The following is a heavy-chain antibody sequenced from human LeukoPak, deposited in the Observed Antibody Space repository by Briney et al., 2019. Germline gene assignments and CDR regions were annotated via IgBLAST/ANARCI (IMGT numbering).Heavy chain of an antibody. Sequence: GGSVTVSCKASGYSFTDYSIHGVGQAPGQGVQWMGWINPKSGGTNYAQNFQGRVTMTRDTSISTAYMELSRLRSDDTAVYYCARGLPAGSIPWGQGTLVTVSS. V-gene: IGHV1-2*02. CDR1: GYSFTDYS. J-gene: IGHJ5*02. CDR3: ARGLPAGSIP. D-gene: IGHD3-10*01. CDR2: INPKSGGT.